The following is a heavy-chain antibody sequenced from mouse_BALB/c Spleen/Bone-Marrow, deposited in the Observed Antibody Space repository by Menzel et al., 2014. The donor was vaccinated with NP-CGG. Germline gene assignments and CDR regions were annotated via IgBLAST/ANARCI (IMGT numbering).Heavy chain of an antibody. CDR1: GFAFSSYD. Sequence: DVMLVESGGGLVKPGGSLKLSCAASGFAFSSYDMSWVRQTPEKRLEWVAYISSSGGSTYYSDTVKGRFTISRDNAKNTLYLEMSSLKSEDTAMYYCARHMIRGFAYWGQGTLVTVSA. CDR2: ISSSGGST. J-gene: IGHJ3*01. D-gene: IGHD2-4*01. CDR3: ARHMIRGFAY. V-gene: IGHV5-12-1*01.